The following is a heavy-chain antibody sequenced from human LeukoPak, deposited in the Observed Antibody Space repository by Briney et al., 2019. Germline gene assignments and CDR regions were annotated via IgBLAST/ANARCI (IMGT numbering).Heavy chain of an antibody. CDR2: ISSSSDYI. J-gene: IGHJ6*02. V-gene: IGHV3-21*01. CDR1: RFTFSSYS. CDR3: ARDDLIYNYYGMDV. Sequence: GGSLRLSCTASRFTFSSYSMNWVRQAPGKGLEWVSSISSSSDYIYYADSVKGRSTISRDNAKNSLFLQMNSLRAEDTAVYYCARDDLIYNYYGMDVWGQGTTVTVSS.